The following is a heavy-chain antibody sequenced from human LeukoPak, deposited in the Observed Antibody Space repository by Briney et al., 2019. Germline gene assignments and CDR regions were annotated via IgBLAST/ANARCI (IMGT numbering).Heavy chain of an antibody. Sequence: SETLSLTCTVSGGSISSSYYYWSWIRQPPGKGLEWIGEINHSGSTNYNPSLKSRVTISVDTSKNQFSLKLSSVTAADTAVYYCARGRRGSGWSWGQGTLVTVSS. V-gene: IGHV4-39*07. CDR2: INHSGST. D-gene: IGHD6-19*01. CDR1: GGSISSSYYY. J-gene: IGHJ5*02. CDR3: ARGRRGSGWS.